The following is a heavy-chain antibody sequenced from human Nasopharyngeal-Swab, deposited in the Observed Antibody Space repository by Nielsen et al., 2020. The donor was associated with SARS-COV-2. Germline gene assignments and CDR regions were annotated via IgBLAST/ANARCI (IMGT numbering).Heavy chain of an antibody. CDR3: AGSSQLWLLPGWFAP. Sequence: SETLSLTCAVYGGSFSGYYWSWIRQPPGKGLEWIGEINHSGSTNYNPSLKSRVTISVDTSNNQFSLKLSSVTAADTAVYYCAGSSQLWLLPGWFAPWGQGTLGTVFS. CDR1: GGSFSGYY. J-gene: IGHJ5*01. CDR2: INHSGST. V-gene: IGHV4-34*01. D-gene: IGHD5-18*01.